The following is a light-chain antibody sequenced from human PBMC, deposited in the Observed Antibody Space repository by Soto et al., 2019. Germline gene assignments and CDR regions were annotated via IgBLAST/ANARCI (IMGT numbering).Light chain of an antibody. CDR1: QAISHY. V-gene: IGKV1-17*03. CDR2: GAS. J-gene: IGKJ4*01. Sequence: DIQMTQSPSSMSASVGDRFTITCRASQAISHYLAWFHQRPGKVPKRLIYGASTLESGVPSRFSGSGSGTEFTLTISSLQPEDFGTYYCLQHNTYQLSFGGGTKVDI. CDR3: LQHNTYQLS.